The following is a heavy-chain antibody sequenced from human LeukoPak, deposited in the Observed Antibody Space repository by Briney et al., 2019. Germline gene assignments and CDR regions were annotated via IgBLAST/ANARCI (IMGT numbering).Heavy chain of an antibody. CDR2: IYYSGST. J-gene: IGHJ4*02. CDR3: ARQYFLVLSLYYFDY. CDR1: GGSISSSSYY. D-gene: IGHD2/OR15-2a*01. V-gene: IGHV4-39*01. Sequence: SETLSLTCTVSGGSISSSSYYWGWIRQPPGKGLEWIGSIYYSGSTYYNPSLKSRVTISVDTSKNQFSLKLSSVTAADTAVYYCARQYFLVLSLYYFDYWGQGSLVTVSS.